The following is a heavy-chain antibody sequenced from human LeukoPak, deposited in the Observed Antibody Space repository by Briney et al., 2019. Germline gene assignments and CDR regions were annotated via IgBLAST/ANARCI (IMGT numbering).Heavy chain of an antibody. D-gene: IGHD3-10*01. J-gene: IGHJ3*02. CDR3: ARDHSTMVRGVIMGAFDI. Sequence: ASVKVSCKASGYTFTGYYMHWVRQAPGQGLEWMGWINPNSGGTNYAQKFQGRVTMTRDTSISTAYMELSRLRSDDTAVYYCARDHSTMVRGVIMGAFDIWGQGTMVTVSS. V-gene: IGHV1-2*02. CDR2: INPNSGGT. CDR1: GYTFTGYY.